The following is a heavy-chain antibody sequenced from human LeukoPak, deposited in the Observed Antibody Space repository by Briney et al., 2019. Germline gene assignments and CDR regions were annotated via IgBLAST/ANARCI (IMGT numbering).Heavy chain of an antibody. J-gene: IGHJ5*02. CDR1: GFSFSNYG. CDR3: AKGAQSASFDP. Sequence: GASLRLSCAASGFSFSNYGMSWVRQAPGKGLQWVSAVSGDGITTLYADSVKGRFTISRDNSKNTMYLQMDSLRAEDTALYDCAKGAQSASFDPWGQGTLVTVSS. D-gene: IGHD3-3*01. V-gene: IGHV3-23*01. CDR2: VSGDGITT.